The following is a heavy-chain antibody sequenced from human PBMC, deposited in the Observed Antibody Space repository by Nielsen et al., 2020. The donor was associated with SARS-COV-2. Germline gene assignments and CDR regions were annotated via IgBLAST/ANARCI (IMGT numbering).Heavy chain of an antibody. CDR3: AKGTVPQQLESFRLFYGMDV. J-gene: IGHJ6*02. CDR2: IWYDGSNE. CDR1: GLIFGTYG. D-gene: IGHD6-13*01. Sequence: GGSLRLSCRASGLIFGTYGMHWVRQAPGKGLEWVAGIWYDGSNENYAESVKGRFTISRDNSNNTLFLQMDSLTADDTAVYFCAKGTVPQQLESFRLFYGMDVWGQGTTVTVSS. V-gene: IGHV3-33*06.